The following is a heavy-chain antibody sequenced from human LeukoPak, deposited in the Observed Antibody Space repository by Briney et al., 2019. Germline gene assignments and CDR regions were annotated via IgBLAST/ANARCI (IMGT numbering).Heavy chain of an antibody. CDR2: ISYDGSNK. V-gene: IGHV3-30*03. CDR1: GFTFSSYG. CDR3: AREGPRFLYDILTGYYPY. J-gene: IGHJ4*02. Sequence: GGSLRLSCAASGFTFSSYGMHWVRQAPGKGLEWVAVISYDGSNKYYADSVKGRFTISRDNSKNTLYLQMNSLRAEDTAVYYCAREGPRFLYDILTGYYPYWGQGTLVTVSS. D-gene: IGHD3-9*01.